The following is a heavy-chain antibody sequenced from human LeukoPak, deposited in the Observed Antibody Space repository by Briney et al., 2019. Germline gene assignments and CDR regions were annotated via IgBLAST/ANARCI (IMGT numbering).Heavy chain of an antibody. CDR1: GYTFTGYY. V-gene: IGHV1-2*06. D-gene: IGHD6-19*01. CDR3: ARAPPPYSSGWYGEGGDY. Sequence: ASVKVSCKASGYTFTGYYMHWVRQAPGQGLEWMGRINPNSGDTNYAQKFQGRVTMTRDTSISTAYMELSRLRSDDTAVYYCARAPPPYSSGWYGEGGDYWGQGTLVTVSS. CDR2: INPNSGDT. J-gene: IGHJ4*02.